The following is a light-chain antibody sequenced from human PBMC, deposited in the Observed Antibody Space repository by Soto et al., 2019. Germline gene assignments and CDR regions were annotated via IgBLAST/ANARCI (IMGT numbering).Light chain of an antibody. CDR1: QSVSSSY. V-gene: IGKV3-20*01. Sequence: EIVLTQSPGTLSLSPGERATLSCRASQSVSSSYLAWYQQKPGQAPRLLIYGASSRATGIPDRFSGSGSGTDFTLTISRLEPEDFAVYYCQQYGSSPPWTFGRGT. CDR2: GAS. J-gene: IGKJ1*01. CDR3: QQYGSSPPWT.